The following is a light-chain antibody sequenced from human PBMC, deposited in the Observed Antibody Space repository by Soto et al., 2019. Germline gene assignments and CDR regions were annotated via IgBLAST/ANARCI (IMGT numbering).Light chain of an antibody. J-gene: IGLJ1*01. V-gene: IGLV2-11*01. CDR2: DVT. CDR1: SSDVGGYNY. CDR3: CSYAGSYTYV. Sequence: QSALTQPRSVSGSPGQSVTISCTGTSSDVGGYNYVSWYQHHPGRAPIMIYDVTKRPSGVPDRFSGSKSGNTASLTISGLQAEDEADYYCCSYAGSYTYVFGPGTKVTVL.